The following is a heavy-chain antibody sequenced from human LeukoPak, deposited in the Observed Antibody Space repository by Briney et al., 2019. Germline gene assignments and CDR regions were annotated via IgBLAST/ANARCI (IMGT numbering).Heavy chain of an antibody. J-gene: IGHJ3*02. CDR3: ARAYAGGAFDI. V-gene: IGHV4-30-4*01. Sequence: NTSQTLSLTRTVSGGSISSGDYYWSWIRQPPGKGLEWIGYIYYSGSTYYNPSLKSRVTISVDTSKNQFSLKLSSVTAADTAVYYCARAYAGGAFDIWGQGTMVTVSS. CDR1: GGSISSGDYY. D-gene: IGHD2-15*01. CDR2: IYYSGST.